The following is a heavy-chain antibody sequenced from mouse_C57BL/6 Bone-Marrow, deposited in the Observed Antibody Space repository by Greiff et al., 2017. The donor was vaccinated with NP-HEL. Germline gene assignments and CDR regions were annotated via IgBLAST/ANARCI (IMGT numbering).Heavy chain of an antibody. J-gene: IGHJ4*01. CDR3: ARGGDGYSYYAMDY. D-gene: IGHD2-3*01. CDR1: GYTFTNYW. Sequence: QVHVKQSGAELVRPGTSVKMSCKASGYTFTNYWIGWAKQRPGHGLEWIGDIYPGGGYTNYNEKFKGKATLTADKSSSTAYMQFSSLTSEDSAIYYCARGGDGYSYYAMDYWGQGTSVTVS. CDR2: IYPGGGYT. V-gene: IGHV1-63*01.